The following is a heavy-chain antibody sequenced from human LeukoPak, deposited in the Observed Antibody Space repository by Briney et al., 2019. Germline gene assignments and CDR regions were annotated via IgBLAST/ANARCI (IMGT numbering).Heavy chain of an antibody. V-gene: IGHV4-38-2*01. D-gene: IGHD4-23*01. CDR3: ARSRPDYGGNSGDFDY. CDR2: IYHSGST. CDR1: GYSISSGYY. J-gene: IGHJ4*02. Sequence: SETLSLTCAVSGYSISSGYYRGWIRPPPGKGLEWIGSIYHSGSTYYNPSLKSRVTISVDTSKNQFSLKLSSVTAADTAVYYCARSRPDYGGNSGDFDYWGQGTLVTVSS.